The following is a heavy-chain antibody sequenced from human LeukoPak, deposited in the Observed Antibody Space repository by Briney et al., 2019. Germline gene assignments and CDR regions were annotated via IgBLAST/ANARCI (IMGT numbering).Heavy chain of an antibody. V-gene: IGHV1-2*02. D-gene: IGHD3-3*01. Sequence: ASVKVSCKASGYTFTGYYMHWVRQAPGQGLEWMRWINPNSGGTNYAQKFQGRVTMTRDTSISTAYMELSRLRSDDTAVYYCARGPTYYDFWSGYLFDYWGQGTLVTVSS. CDR3: ARGPTYYDFWSGYLFDY. CDR2: INPNSGGT. J-gene: IGHJ4*02. CDR1: GYTFTGYY.